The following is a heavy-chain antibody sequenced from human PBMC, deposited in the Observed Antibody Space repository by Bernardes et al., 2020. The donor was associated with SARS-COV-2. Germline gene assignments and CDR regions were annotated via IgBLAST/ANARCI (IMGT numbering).Heavy chain of an antibody. J-gene: IGHJ4*02. Sequence: GSLSLSCAASGFSFASYAMAWVRQVPGKGLEWVSGISGSGSNTFYADSVKGRFTISRDNSKNTLYVQMNSLGAEDTAVYYCAKVPTLMTPRSFDYWGQGTLVTVSS. CDR2: ISGSGSNT. CDR3: AKVPTLMTPRSFDY. V-gene: IGHV3-23*01. CDR1: GFSFASYA.